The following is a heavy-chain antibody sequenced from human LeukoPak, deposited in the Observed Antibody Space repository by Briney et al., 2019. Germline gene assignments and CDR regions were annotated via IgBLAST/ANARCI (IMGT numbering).Heavy chain of an antibody. Sequence: SETLSLTGTVSGGSISSGSYYWSWIRQPAGKGLEWIGRIYTSGSTYYNPSLKSRVTISVDTSKNQFSLKLSSVTAADTAVYYCARRVSPVKNYDSSGYYSEPFDYWGQGTLVTVSS. D-gene: IGHD3-22*01. V-gene: IGHV4-61*02. J-gene: IGHJ4*02. CDR2: IYTSGST. CDR3: ARRVSPVKNYDSSGYYSEPFDY. CDR1: GGSISSGSYY.